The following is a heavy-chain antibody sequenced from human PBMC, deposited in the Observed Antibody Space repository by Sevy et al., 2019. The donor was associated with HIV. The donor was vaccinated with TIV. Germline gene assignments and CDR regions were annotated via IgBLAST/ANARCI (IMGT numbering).Heavy chain of an antibody. J-gene: IGHJ5*02. Sequence: ASVKVSCKASGYTFTGYYMHWVRQAPGQGLEWMGRINPNSGGTNYAQKFQARVTMTRDTSISTAYMELSRLRSDDTAVHYCARVRGMITLGGAIAANWFDPWGEGTLVSVSS. V-gene: IGHV1-2*06. CDR1: GYTFTGYY. D-gene: IGHD3-16*02. CDR2: INPNSGGT. CDR3: ARVRGMITLGGAIAANWFDP.